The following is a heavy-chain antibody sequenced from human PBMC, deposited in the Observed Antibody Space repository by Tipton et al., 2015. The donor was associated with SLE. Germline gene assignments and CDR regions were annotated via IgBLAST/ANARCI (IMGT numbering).Heavy chain of an antibody. V-gene: IGHV3-66*01. CDR1: GVTVSNNY. CDR3: ARDLDDFWSGYYGY. CDR2: IDSGGYT. Sequence: SLRLSCAASGVTVSNNYMTWVRQAPGKGLEWVSMIDSGGYTYFADSVKGRFTISRDNSENTLYLQMNSLRVEDTAVYYCARDLDDFWSGYYGYWGQGTLVTVSS. D-gene: IGHD3-3*01. J-gene: IGHJ4*02.